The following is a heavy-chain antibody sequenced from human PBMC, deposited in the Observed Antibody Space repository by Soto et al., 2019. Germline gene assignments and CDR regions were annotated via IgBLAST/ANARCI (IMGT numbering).Heavy chain of an antibody. Sequence: QVQLVQSGAEVKKPGASVKVSCKASGYTFTSYGISWVRQAPGQGLEWMGWISAYNGNTNYAQKLQGRVTMTTDTSTSTAYMELRSLRSDDTAVYYCARDPYYYGSGSQPRNWFDPWGQGTLVTVSS. V-gene: IGHV1-18*01. CDR3: ARDPYYYGSGSQPRNWFDP. CDR2: ISAYNGNT. J-gene: IGHJ5*02. CDR1: GYTFTSYG. D-gene: IGHD3-10*01.